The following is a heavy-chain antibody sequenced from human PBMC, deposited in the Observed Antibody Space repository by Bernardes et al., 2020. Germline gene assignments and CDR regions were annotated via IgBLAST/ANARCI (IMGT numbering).Heavy chain of an antibody. CDR3: AKSCGPSYCYSGFDY. CDR1: GFTFSNYV. Sequence: GGSLRLSCAASGFTFSNYVMTWVRQIPGQGLEWVSAISGNGDTYYADSVKGRFTISRDNSKNTLYLQMNSLRADDTAIYYCAKSCGPSYCYSGFDYWGQGTLVTVPS. CDR2: ISGNGDT. D-gene: IGHD2-15*01. J-gene: IGHJ4*02. V-gene: IGHV3-23*01.